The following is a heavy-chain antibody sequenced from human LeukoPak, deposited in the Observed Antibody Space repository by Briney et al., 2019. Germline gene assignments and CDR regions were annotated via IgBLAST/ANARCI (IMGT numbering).Heavy chain of an antibody. Sequence: ASLRVSSTASGYTFTAYYMHWGRQAPGPGLEWMGWINPNSGVTNYAQKFQGRVTITRDTSISTAYMELSRLRSDDTAVYYWARDKSGRGNLFYYWGQGTLVTVSS. CDR3: ARDKSGRGNLFYY. CDR1: GYTFTAYY. J-gene: IGHJ4*02. D-gene: IGHD1-14*01. V-gene: IGHV1-2*02. CDR2: INPNSGVT.